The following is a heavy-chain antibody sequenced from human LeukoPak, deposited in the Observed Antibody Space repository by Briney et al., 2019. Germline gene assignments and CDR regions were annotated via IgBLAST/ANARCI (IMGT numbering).Heavy chain of an antibody. CDR1: GYTFTSYY. V-gene: IGHV1-46*01. J-gene: IGHJ4*02. D-gene: IGHD3-22*01. CDR3: ARAGYYYDSSGYLDY. Sequence: GASVKVSCKASGYTFTSYYMHWVRQAPGQGLEWMGIINPSGGSTSYAQKFQGRVTMTRDTSTSTVYMELSSLRSEDTAVYYCARAGYYYDSSGYLDYWGQGTLVTVSS. CDR2: INPSGGST.